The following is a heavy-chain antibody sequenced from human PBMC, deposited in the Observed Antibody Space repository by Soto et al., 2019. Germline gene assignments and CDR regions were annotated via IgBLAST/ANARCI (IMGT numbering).Heavy chain of an antibody. CDR3: ARHRDDGHDMSAFDP. D-gene: IGHD1-1*01. Sequence: SETLSLTCIVPGGSIRSGSYYWDWLRQSPETGLEWIASIKYSGDTWYNPSLMSRVTVSVDTSKNQFSLELRYVTASDTAVYFCARHRDDGHDMSAFDPWGQGILVT. CDR2: IKYSGDT. V-gene: IGHV4-39*01. J-gene: IGHJ5*02. CDR1: GGSIRSGSYY.